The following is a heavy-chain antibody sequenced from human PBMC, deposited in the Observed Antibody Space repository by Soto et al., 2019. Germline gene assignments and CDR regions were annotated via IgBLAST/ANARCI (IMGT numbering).Heavy chain of an antibody. J-gene: IGHJ5*02. V-gene: IGHV1-24*01. D-gene: IGHD3-22*01. Sequence: QVQLVQSGAEVKNPGASVKVSCKVSGYTLTELSMHLVRQSPGKGLELMGVFDPEDGETIYAQKFQGRVTMTEDTSTDTAYMELSSLRSEDTAVYYCATVNRYYYDSSGYYYEVRWFDPRGQGTLVTAS. CDR1: GYTLTELS. CDR3: ATVNRYYYDSSGYYYEVRWFDP. CDR2: FDPEDGET.